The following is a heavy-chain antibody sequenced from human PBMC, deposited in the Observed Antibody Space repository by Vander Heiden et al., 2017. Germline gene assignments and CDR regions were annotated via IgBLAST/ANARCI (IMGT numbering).Heavy chain of an antibody. CDR2: IYSGGST. CDR1: GFTVSSNY. CDR3: ARSLPAGSGYY. D-gene: IGHD3-22*01. Sequence: EVQLVESGGGLLQPGGSLRLSCAASGFTVSSNYMSWVRPAPGKGLEWVSVIYSGGSTYYADSVKGRFTISRDNSKNTLYLQMNSLRAEDTAVYYCARSLPAGSGYYWGQGTLVTVSS. J-gene: IGHJ4*02. V-gene: IGHV3-53*01.